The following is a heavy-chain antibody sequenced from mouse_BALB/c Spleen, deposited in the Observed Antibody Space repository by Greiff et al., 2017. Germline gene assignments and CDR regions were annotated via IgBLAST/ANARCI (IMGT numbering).Heavy chain of an antibody. J-gene: IGHJ4*01. V-gene: IGHV5-6-5*01. D-gene: IGHD2-3*01. CDR2: ISSGGST. Sequence: EVQVVESGGGLVKPGGSLKLSCAASGFTFSSYAMSWVRQTPEKRLEWVASISSGGSTYYPDSVKGRFTISRDNARNILYLQMSSLRSEDTAMYYCARGGDGSYAMDYWGQGTSVTVSS. CDR1: GFTFSSYA. CDR3: ARGGDGSYAMDY.